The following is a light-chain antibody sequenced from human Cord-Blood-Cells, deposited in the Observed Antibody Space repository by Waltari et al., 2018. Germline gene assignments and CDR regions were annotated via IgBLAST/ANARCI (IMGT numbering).Light chain of an antibody. CDR3: QQSYSTPKT. Sequence: DIQMTQSPSSLSASVGDRVTITCRASQSISSYLNWYQQKPGKAPKLLIYAAASLQSGVPSRFSGSGSGTDVTLTISSLQPEDFATYYCQQSYSTPKTFGQRTKVEIK. CDR2: AAA. J-gene: IGKJ1*01. CDR1: QSISSY. V-gene: IGKV1-39*01.